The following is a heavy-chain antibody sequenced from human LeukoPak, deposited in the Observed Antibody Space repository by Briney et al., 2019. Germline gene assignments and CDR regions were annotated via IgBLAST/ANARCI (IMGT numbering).Heavy chain of an antibody. D-gene: IGHD3-10*01. CDR1: GGSISSSNW. Sequence: SETLSLTCAVSGGSISSSNWWSWGRQPPGKGVEWIGEIYHSGSTNYNPSLKSRVTISVDKFKNQFSLKLSSVTAADTAVYYCARVTPFITMVRGVTPDYFDYWGQGTLVTVSS. CDR3: ARVTPFITMVRGVTPDYFDY. V-gene: IGHV4-4*02. J-gene: IGHJ4*02. CDR2: IYHSGST.